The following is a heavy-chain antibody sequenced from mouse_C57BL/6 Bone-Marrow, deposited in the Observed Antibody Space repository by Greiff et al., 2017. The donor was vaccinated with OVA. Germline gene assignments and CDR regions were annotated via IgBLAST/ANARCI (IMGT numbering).Heavy chain of an antibody. CDR1: GYSITSGYY. CDR2: ISYDGST. J-gene: IGHJ2*01. CDR3: ARGTYYSNYSYYFDY. V-gene: IGHV3-6*01. Sequence: VQLKESGPGLVKPSQSLSLTCSVTGYSITSGYYWNWIRQFPGNKLEWMGYISYDGSTNYNPSLKNRNSITRDTSKNQFFLKLNTVTTEDTATYYCARGTYYSNYSYYFDYWGQGTTLTVSS. D-gene: IGHD2-5*01.